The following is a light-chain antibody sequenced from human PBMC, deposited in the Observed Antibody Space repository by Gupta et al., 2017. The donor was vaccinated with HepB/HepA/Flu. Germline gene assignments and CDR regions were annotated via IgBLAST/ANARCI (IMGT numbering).Light chain of an antibody. CDR3: ETWDSNTRI. CDR2: FEGGGTY. J-gene: IGLJ2*01. V-gene: IGLV4-60*03. Sequence: QPVLTQSSSASASLGSSVNLTCTMSSGHSSYIIAWHQQQPGKAPRFLMKFEGGGTYNKWSGVPDRFSGSSSGADRYLTISNLQSEDEADYYCETWDSNTRIFGGGTKLTVL. CDR1: SGHSSYI.